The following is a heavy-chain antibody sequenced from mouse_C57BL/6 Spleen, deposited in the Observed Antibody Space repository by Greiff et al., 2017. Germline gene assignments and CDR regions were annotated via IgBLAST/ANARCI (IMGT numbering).Heavy chain of an antibody. J-gene: IGHJ4*01. CDR3: ARPYGSSYDYAMDY. CDR2: IRNKANGYTT. Sequence: EVKVVESGGGLVQPGGSLSLSCAASGFTFTDYYMSWVRQPPGKALEWLGFIRNKANGYTTEYSASVKGRFTISRDNSQSILYLQMNALRAEDSATYYCARPYGSSYDYAMDYWGQGTSVTVSS. D-gene: IGHD1-1*01. V-gene: IGHV7-3*01. CDR1: GFTFTDYY.